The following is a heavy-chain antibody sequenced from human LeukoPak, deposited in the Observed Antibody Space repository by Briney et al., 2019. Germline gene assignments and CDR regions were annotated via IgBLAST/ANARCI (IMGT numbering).Heavy chain of an antibody. CDR3: AGGALDY. Sequence: GESLRLPCAASGFTFSDYWMSWVRQAPGQGLEWVAKISQDGREQRFVDSVKGRFTISRDNAKNLLFLQMDSLRAEDTAVYYCAGGALDYWGPGTLVTVSS. V-gene: IGHV3-7*04. J-gene: IGHJ4*02. CDR2: ISQDGREQ. CDR1: GFTFSDYW.